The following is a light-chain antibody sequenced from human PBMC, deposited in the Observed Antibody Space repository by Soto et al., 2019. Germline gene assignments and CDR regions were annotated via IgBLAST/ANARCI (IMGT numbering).Light chain of an antibody. V-gene: IGKV3-20*01. Sequence: PSTVSASVGDRVTITCRASQSISKWLAWYQQKPGQAPRLLMFAASSRATGTPDRFSGSGSGTDFTLTISRLEPEDFAVYYCQQYGTSPRTFGQGTKVDIK. CDR3: QQYGTSPRT. CDR2: AAS. J-gene: IGKJ1*01. CDR1: QSISKW.